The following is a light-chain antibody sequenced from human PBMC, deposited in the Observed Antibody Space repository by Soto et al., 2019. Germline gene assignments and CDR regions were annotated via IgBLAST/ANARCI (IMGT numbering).Light chain of an antibody. Sequence: EIVSTQSPGTLSLSPGERATLSCRASQSISSSYLAWYQQKPGQAPRLLIYGASSRATGIPDRFSGSGSGTDFTLTISRLEPEDFTVYYCQQYDGSPQTFGQGTKVDI. CDR1: QSISSSY. V-gene: IGKV3-20*01. CDR3: QQYDGSPQT. CDR2: GAS. J-gene: IGKJ1*01.